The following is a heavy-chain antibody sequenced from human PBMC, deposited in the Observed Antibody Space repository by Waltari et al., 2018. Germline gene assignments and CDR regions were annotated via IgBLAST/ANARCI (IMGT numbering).Heavy chain of an antibody. CDR3: ARPFCPCGTCWSDNAFDI. D-gene: IGHD1-26*01. J-gene: IGHJ3*02. CDR1: GYSIISGYS. Sequence: QVQLRESGPGLVKPSETLSLTCAVSGYSIISGYSWAWIRQSPGKGLEWIGSVYYTGNTYCNPSLRGRVDMSLDPSKNHFSLRLTSVTAADTAVYFCARPFCPCGTCWSDNAFDIWGQGTKVTVSS. CDR2: VYYTGNT. V-gene: IGHV4-38-2*01.